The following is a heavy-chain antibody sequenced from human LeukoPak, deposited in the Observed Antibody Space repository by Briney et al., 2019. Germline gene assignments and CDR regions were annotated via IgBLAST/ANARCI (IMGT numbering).Heavy chain of an antibody. CDR3: ARGYGYYFDY. CDR1: GDSVASNSAA. CDR2: TYYRSKWYT. J-gene: IGHJ4*02. D-gene: IGHD5-18*01. Sequence: QSGPGLGQPSPTLSLTCTISGDSVASNSAAWNWIRQSPSRGLEWLGRTYYRSKWYTDYALSVKSRITINPDTSKNQFSLQLNSVTPEDTAVYYCARGYGYYFDYWGQGTLVTVSP. V-gene: IGHV6-1*01.